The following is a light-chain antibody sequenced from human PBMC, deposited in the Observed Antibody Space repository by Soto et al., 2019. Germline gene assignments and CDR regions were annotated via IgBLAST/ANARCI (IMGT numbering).Light chain of an antibody. CDR2: GAS. Sequence: EIVMTQSPATLSVSPGERVTLSCRASQSVSSDLAWYQYKPGQAPRLLIYGASTRATGTPARFSGSGSGTEFSLSISSLQSEDFAVYYCLQYNDWPPKQYTFGQGTKREIK. V-gene: IGKV3-15*01. J-gene: IGKJ2*01. CDR1: QSVSSD. CDR3: LQYNDWPPKQYT.